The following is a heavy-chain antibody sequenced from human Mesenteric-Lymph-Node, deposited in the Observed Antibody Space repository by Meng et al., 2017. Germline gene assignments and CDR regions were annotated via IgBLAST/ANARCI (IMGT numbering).Heavy chain of an antibody. CDR3: ARAPERRIVVVTAMTAFDI. Sequence: GGSLRLSCAASGFTFSRYEMNWVRQAPGKGLEWVSYISSSGSTIYYADSVKGRFTISRDNAKNSLYLQMNSLRAEDTAVYYCARAPERRIVVVTAMTAFDIWGQGTMVTVSS. D-gene: IGHD2-21*02. CDR1: GFTFSRYE. CDR2: ISSSGSTI. J-gene: IGHJ3*02. V-gene: IGHV3-48*03.